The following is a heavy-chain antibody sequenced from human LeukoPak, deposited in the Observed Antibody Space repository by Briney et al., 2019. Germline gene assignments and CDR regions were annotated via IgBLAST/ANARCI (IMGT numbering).Heavy chain of an antibody. J-gene: IGHJ4*02. CDR1: GYSISSGLY. CDR3: AREVDYYDSSGYYPYFDY. V-gene: IGHV4-38-2*02. CDR2: IYQSGST. Sequence: SETLSLTCVVSGYSISSGLYWGWIRQPPGKGLEWIGSIYQSGSTYYNPSLKSRVTISVDTSKNQFSLKLSSVTAADTAVYYCAREVDYYDSSGYYPYFDYWGQGTLVTVSS. D-gene: IGHD3-22*01.